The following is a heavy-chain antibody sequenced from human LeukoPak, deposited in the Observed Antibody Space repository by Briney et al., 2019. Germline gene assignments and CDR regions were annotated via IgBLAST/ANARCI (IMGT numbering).Heavy chain of an antibody. Sequence: GRSLRLSCAASGFTFSDSGIHWVRQAPCKGLEWVAVISYDGRNKHYADSVKGRFTISRDNSKNTLYLQMNSLTAEDTAMYYCAKDAQVRGVINGFDYWGQGTLVTVSS. J-gene: IGHJ4*02. CDR3: AKDAQVRGVINGFDY. CDR1: GFTFSDSG. CDR2: ISYDGRNK. V-gene: IGHV3-30*18. D-gene: IGHD3-10*01.